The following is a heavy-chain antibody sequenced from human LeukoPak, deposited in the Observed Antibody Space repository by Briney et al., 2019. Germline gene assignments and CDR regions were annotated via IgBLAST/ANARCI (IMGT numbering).Heavy chain of an antibody. V-gene: IGHV3-7*01. D-gene: IGHD6-19*01. CDR2: IKQDGSEK. J-gene: IGHJ4*02. Sequence: TGGSLRLSCAASGFTFSSYWMSWVRQAPGKGLEWVANIKQDGSEKYYVDSVKGRFTISRDNAKNSLYLQMNSLRAEDTAVYYCARVSDISVAAYFDYWGQGTRVTVSS. CDR3: ARVSDISVAAYFDY. CDR1: GFTFSSYW.